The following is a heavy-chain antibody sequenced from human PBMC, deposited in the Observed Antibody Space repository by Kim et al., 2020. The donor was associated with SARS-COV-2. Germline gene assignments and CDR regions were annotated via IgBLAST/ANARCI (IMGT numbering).Heavy chain of an antibody. CDR3: ARRSGGDAYSYFDL. J-gene: IGHJ2*01. CDR1: GFTFNKSP. V-gene: IGHV3-64*02. Sequence: GGSLRLSCAASGFTFNKSPMHWVRQAPGKGLEYVSAIKSNGDSTYYAGSVRGRFTISRDNSKNTLYLQMGSLRPDDIALYYCARRSGGDAYSYFDLWGRGTLLTVSS. D-gene: IGHD2-15*01. CDR2: IKSNGDST.